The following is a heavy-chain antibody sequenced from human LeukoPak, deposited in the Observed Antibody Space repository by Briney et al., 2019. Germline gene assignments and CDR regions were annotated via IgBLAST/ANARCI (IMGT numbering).Heavy chain of an antibody. Sequence: SETLSLTCTVSGGSISSYYWSWIRQPPGKGLEWIGRIYTSGSTNYNPSLKSRVTMSVDTSKNQFSLKLSSVTAADTAVYYCARDRRGWELLWGLDPWGQGTLVTVSS. J-gene: IGHJ5*02. V-gene: IGHV4-4*07. CDR1: GGSISSYY. D-gene: IGHD1-26*01. CDR2: IYTSGST. CDR3: ARDRRGWELLWGLDP.